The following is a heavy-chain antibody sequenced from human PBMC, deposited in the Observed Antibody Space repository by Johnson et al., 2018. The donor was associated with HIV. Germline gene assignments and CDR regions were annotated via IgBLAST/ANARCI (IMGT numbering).Heavy chain of an antibody. CDR3: ARARGEGAARTDAFDI. Sequence: QVQLVESGGGVVQPARSLGLSCSASGFTFSRNAMHWVRQPPGKGLEWVAVISYDGSNKYYADSVKGRFTISRDNAKNSLFLQMNSLRAEDTALYYCARARGEGAARTDAFDIWGQGTMVTVSS. CDR1: GFTFSRNA. V-gene: IGHV3-30-3*01. CDR2: ISYDGSNK. J-gene: IGHJ3*02. D-gene: IGHD6-6*01.